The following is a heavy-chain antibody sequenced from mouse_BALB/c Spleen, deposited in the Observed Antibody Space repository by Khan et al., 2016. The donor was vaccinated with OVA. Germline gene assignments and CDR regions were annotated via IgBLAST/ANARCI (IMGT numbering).Heavy chain of an antibody. V-gene: IGHV5-6*01. D-gene: IGHD4-1*01. CDR2: ISSDGTYT. Sequence: EVQLVESGGDLVKPGGSLKLSCAASGFTFSVYSMSWVRQTPDKRLEWVATISSDGTYTYYPDSVKGRFTISRDNAKNTLYLQMIGLKSEDTAMYYCASHLTGSFAYWGQGTLVTVSA. CDR3: ASHLTGSFAY. CDR1: GFTFSVYS. J-gene: IGHJ3*01.